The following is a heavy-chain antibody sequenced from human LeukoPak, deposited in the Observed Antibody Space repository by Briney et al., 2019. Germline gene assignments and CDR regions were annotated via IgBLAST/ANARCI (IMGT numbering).Heavy chain of an antibody. CDR3: AKGAKIVGATTDY. D-gene: IGHD1-26*01. J-gene: IGHJ4*02. CDR2: TSYSGDNI. V-gene: IGHV3-23*01. Sequence: GGSLRLSCAASGFTLSTYAVSWVRQAPGKGLEWVSATSYSGDNIYYADSVKGRFTISRDNSKNTLYLQMNSLRAEDTAVYYCAKGAKIVGATTDYWGQGTLVTVSS. CDR1: GFTLSTYA.